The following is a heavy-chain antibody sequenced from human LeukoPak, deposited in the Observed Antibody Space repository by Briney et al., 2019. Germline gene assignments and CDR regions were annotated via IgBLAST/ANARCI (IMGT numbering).Heavy chain of an antibody. Sequence: ASVKVTCKTSGYPFTSWEINWVRQPAAQGLEWMGWVQPNGGNTAYAQKFQGRVTMTRDTSISTAYMELSGLTSDDTAVYFCARGPRNDPWGQGTLVTVSS. J-gene: IGHJ5*02. CDR1: GYPFTSWE. CDR3: ARGPRNDP. CDR2: VQPNGGNT. D-gene: IGHD1-14*01. V-gene: IGHV1-8*01.